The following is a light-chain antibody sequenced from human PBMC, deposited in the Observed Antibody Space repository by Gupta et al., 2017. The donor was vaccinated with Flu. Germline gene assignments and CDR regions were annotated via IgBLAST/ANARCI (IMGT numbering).Light chain of an antibody. CDR2: DAS. Sequence: DIQMTQSPSSLSASVGDRVTITCQASQDISNYLNWYQQKPGKAPKLLIYDASNLETGVPSRFSGSGSGTDFTFTISSLQPEDIATYYCQQYDNLPPGLTFGGGIKVEIK. CDR1: QDISNY. J-gene: IGKJ4*01. V-gene: IGKV1-33*01. CDR3: QQYDNLPPGLT.